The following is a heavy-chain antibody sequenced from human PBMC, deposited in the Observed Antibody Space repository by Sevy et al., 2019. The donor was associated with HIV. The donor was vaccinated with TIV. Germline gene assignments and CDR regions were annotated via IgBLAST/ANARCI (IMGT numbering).Heavy chain of an antibody. Sequence: GESLKISCKGSGYSFTSYWIGWVRQMPGKGLEWMGIIYPGDSDTRYSPSFQGQVTISADKSIRTAYLLWSSLKASDTAMYYCARLAGYFSSTSGDTGGNWFDPWGQGTLVTVSS. V-gene: IGHV5-51*01. J-gene: IGHJ5*02. D-gene: IGHD2-2*02. CDR2: IYPGDSDT. CDR3: ARLAGYFSSTSGDTGGNWFDP. CDR1: GYSFTSYW.